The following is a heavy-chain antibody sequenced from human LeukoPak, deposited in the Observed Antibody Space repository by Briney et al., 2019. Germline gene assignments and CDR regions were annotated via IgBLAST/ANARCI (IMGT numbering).Heavy chain of an antibody. CDR1: GFTFSSYA. CDR2: ISGSGGST. V-gene: IGHV3-23*01. Sequence: PGRSLRLSCAASGFTFSSYAMSWVRQAPGKGLEWVSAISGSGGSTYYADSVKGRFTISRDNSKNTLYLQMNSLRAEDTAVYYCAKKIRNSYVGWDAFDIWGQGTMVTVSS. CDR3: AKKIRNSYVGWDAFDI. J-gene: IGHJ3*02. D-gene: IGHD5-18*01.